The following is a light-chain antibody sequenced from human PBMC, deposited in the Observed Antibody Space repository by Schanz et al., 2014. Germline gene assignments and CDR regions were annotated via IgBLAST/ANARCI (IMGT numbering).Light chain of an antibody. Sequence: QSALTQPPSASGSPGQSVTISCTGTSSDVGNYNFVSWYQHHPGKAPKLMIYEVSKRPSGVPDRFSGSKSGNTASLTVSGLQAEDEADYYCSSHPGTTRLFGTGTKLTVL. V-gene: IGLV2-8*01. CDR1: SSDVGNYNF. J-gene: IGLJ1*01. CDR2: EVS. CDR3: SSHPGTTRL.